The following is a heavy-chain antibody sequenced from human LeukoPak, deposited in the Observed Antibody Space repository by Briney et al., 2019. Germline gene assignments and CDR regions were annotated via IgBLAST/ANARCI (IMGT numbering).Heavy chain of an antibody. CDR3: ARGLSHRDASDYFHNWFDP. D-gene: IGHD3-22*01. V-gene: IGHV4-38-2*02. CDR2: IYHSGDT. CDR1: GHSISNGNY. J-gene: IGHJ5*02. Sequence: PSETLSLTCTVSGHSISNGNYWGWIRPPPGKGLEWIGIIYHSGDTHYNPSLKSRVTIFEDTFNNQISLRLTSLTAADTAVYYCARGLSHRDASDYFHNWFDPWGQGTLVTVSS.